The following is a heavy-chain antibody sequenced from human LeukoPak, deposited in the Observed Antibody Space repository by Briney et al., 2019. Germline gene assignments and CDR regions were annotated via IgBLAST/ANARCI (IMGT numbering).Heavy chain of an antibody. D-gene: IGHD6-13*01. Sequence: SQTLSLTWTVSGXSISSGGYYWSWIRQHPGKGLEWIGYIYYSGSTYYNPSLKSRVTISVDTSKNQFSLKVSSVTAADTAVYYCARAYTSSCRWFDPWGQGTLVTVSS. CDR1: GXSISSGGYY. CDR3: ARAYTSSCRWFDP. CDR2: IYYSGST. J-gene: IGHJ5*02. V-gene: IGHV4-31*02.